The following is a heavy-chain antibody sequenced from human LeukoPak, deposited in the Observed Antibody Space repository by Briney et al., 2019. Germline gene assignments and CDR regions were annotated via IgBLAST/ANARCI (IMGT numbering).Heavy chain of an antibody. Sequence: AGGSLRLSCAASGFTFSSYSMNWVRQAPGKGLEWVSRINGDGRNINYADSVRGRFTISRDNAKNTLYLQMNTLRVEDTAVYYCTRDLMDYDVSTGLHHYYMDVWGQGTTVTVSS. V-gene: IGHV3-74*01. D-gene: IGHD3-9*01. J-gene: IGHJ6*02. CDR1: GFTFSSYS. CDR2: INGDGRNI. CDR3: TRDLMDYDVSTGLHHYYMDV.